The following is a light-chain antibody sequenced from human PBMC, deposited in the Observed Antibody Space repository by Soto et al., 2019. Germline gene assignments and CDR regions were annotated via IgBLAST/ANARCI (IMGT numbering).Light chain of an antibody. V-gene: IGLV2-14*01. Sequence: QSVLTQPPSVSGAPGQTVTISCTGSNSNVGGGYDVHWYQLHPGKAPKLMVFEVNNRPSGVSYRFSGSKSGNTASLTISGLQAEDEADYFCSSYSISTAYLFGTGTKVTVL. J-gene: IGLJ1*01. CDR3: SSYSISTAYL. CDR2: EVN. CDR1: NSNVGGGYD.